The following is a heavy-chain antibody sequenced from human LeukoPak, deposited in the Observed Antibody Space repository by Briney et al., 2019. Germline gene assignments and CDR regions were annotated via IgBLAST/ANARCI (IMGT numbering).Heavy chain of an antibody. D-gene: IGHD3-16*01. CDR2: TYYTGST. CDR1: GGSVSSYY. V-gene: IGHV4-59*08. J-gene: IGHJ6*02. Sequence: SETLSLTCTVSGGSVSSYYWSWIRQPPGKGLEWIGYTYYTGSTNYNPSLKSRVTISVDTSKNQFSLKVTSVTAADTAVYYCARNVKGMNVWGQGTTVTVSS. CDR3: ARNVKGMNV.